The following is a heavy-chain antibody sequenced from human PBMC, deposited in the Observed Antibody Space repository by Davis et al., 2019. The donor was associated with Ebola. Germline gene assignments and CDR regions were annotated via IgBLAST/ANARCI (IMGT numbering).Heavy chain of an antibody. Sequence: GGSLRLSCAASGFTISSYAMSWVRQAPGKGLEWVSAISGSGGSTYYGDSVKGRFTFSRDNSKNTLYLQMNSLRAEDTAVYYCAKLSAAGPFDYWGQGTLVTLSS. CDR2: ISGSGGST. J-gene: IGHJ4*02. CDR3: AKLSAAGPFDY. V-gene: IGHV3-23*01. D-gene: IGHD6-13*01. CDR1: GFTISSYA.